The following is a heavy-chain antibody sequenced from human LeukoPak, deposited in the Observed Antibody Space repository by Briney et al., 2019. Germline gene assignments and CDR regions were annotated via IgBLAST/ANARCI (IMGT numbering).Heavy chain of an antibody. J-gene: IGHJ5*02. CDR2: IKGDGSHR. CDR1: GFTFSDHW. V-gene: IGHV3-7*01. CDR3: ARDLGYGALDP. Sequence: GGSLRLSCTASGFTFSDHWMTWVRQAPGKGLEWVATIKGDGSHRSYGDSVRGRFTISRDNAENSLYLQMNSLRAEDTAVYYCARDLGYGALDPWGQGTLSPSPQ. D-gene: IGHD4-17*01.